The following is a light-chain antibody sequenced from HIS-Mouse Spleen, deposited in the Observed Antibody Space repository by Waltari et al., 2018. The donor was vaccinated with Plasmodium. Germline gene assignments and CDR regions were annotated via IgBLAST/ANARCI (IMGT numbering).Light chain of an antibody. J-gene: IGLJ2*01. CDR1: SRYVGGYNY. CDR3: SSYTSSSTRV. V-gene: IGLV2-14*01. Sequence: QSALTQPASVSGSPGQSITISCTGTSRYVGGYNYVSWYQQHPGKPPKLMIYEVSNRPSGVSNRFSGSKSGNTASLTISGLQAEDEADYYCSSYTSSSTRVFGGGTKLTVL. CDR2: EVS.